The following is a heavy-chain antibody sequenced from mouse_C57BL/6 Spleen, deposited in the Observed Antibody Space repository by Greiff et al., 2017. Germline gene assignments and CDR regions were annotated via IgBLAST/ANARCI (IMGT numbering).Heavy chain of an antibody. CDR1: GFTFSDYG. J-gene: IGHJ4*01. Sequence: VQLQQSGGGLVKPGGSLKLSCAASGFTFSDYGMHWVRQAPEKGLEWVAYISSGSSTIYYADTVKGRFTISRDNAKNTLFLQMTSLRSEDTAMYYCANPCYYDYDGGSFYYAMDYWGQGTSVTVSS. D-gene: IGHD2-4*01. CDR2: ISSGSSTI. CDR3: ANPCYYDYDGGSFYYAMDY. V-gene: IGHV5-17*01.